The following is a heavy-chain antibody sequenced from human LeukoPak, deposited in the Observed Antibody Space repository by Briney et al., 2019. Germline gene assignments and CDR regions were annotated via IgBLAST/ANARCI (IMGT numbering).Heavy chain of an antibody. V-gene: IGHV3-74*01. J-gene: IGHJ4*02. CDR3: AALGSVTGLDY. CDR2: INSDGSST. D-gene: IGHD3-16*01. Sequence: GGSLRLSCAASGFTFSSYWMHWVRQAPGKGLVWVSRINSDGSSTSYADSVKGRFTISRDNAKNTLYLQMNSLRAEDTAVYYCAALGSVTGLDYWGQGTLVTVSS. CDR1: GFTFSSYW.